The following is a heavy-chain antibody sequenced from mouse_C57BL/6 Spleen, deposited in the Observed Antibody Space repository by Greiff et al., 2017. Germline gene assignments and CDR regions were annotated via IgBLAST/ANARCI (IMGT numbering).Heavy chain of an antibody. CDR3: ARSGGAYGNYPAWFAY. V-gene: IGHV1-69*01. D-gene: IGHD2-1*01. CDR1: GYTFTSYW. Sequence: QVQLQQPGAELVMPGASVKLSCKASGYTFTSYWMHWVKQRPGQGLEWIGEIDPSDSYTNYNQKFKGKSTLTVDKSSSTAYMQLSSLTSEDSAVYYGARSGGAYGNYPAWFAYWGQGTLVTVSA. J-gene: IGHJ3*01. CDR2: IDPSDSYT.